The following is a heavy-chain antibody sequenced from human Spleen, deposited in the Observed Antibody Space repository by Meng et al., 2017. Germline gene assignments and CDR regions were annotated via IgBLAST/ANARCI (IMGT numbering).Heavy chain of an antibody. CDR1: GYSISSGYF. V-gene: IGHV4-38-2*02. D-gene: IGHD1-26*01. J-gene: IGHJ5*02. CDR2: IYHSGIT. Sequence: SETLSLTCTVSGYSISSGYFWGWIRQPPGKGLEWIGGIYHSGITYYNPSLKSRVTISVDTSKNQFSLKLTSVTAADTAVYYCARLVSGSYDYNCFDPWGQGTLVTVSS. CDR3: ARLVSGSYDYNCFDP.